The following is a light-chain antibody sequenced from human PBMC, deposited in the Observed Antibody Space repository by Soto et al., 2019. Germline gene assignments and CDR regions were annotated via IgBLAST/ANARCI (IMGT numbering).Light chain of an antibody. J-gene: IGKJ1*01. Sequence: DIQMNQSPSTLSATVGDRVTKTCRASQSIRNYLNWYQQKPGRAPKLLIYATSDLQSGVPSRFSGSGSGTEFTLTIISLQPEDFATYYCQQSYINPQTFGQGTKVDI. CDR2: ATS. V-gene: IGKV1-39*01. CDR3: QQSYINPQT. CDR1: QSIRNY.